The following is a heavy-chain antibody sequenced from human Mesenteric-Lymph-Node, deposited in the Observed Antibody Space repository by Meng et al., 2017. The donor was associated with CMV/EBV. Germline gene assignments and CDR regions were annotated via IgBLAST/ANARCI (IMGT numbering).Heavy chain of an antibody. CDR2: INPNSGGT. CDR1: GYTFTGSY. Sequence: KASGYTFTGSYMHWVRQAPGQGLEWMGRINPNSGGTNYAQKFQGRVTMTRDTSISTAYMELSRLRSEDTAVYYCARFIAAVGPDWFDPWGQGTLVTVSS. V-gene: IGHV1-2*06. D-gene: IGHD6-13*01. CDR3: ARFIAAVGPDWFDP. J-gene: IGHJ5*02.